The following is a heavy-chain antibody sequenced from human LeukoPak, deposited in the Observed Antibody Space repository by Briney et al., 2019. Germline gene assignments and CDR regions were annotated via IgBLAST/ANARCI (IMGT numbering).Heavy chain of an antibody. J-gene: IGHJ4*02. CDR2: IWYYGSNK. CDR3: ARDHHYYDSSGYYGPGDY. D-gene: IGHD3-22*01. V-gene: IGHV3-33*01. CDR1: GFTFSSYG. Sequence: GSSLTLSCAASGFTFSSYGTHWVRQAPGKGLEGVAVIWYYGSNKYYADSVKGRFTISRDNSTNTLYLQMNSLRAEDTAVYYCARDHHYYDSSGYYGPGDYWGQGTLVTVSS.